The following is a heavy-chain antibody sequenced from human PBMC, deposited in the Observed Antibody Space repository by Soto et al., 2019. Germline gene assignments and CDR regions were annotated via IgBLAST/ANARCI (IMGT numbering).Heavy chain of an antibody. CDR3: ARERYYGMDV. CDR2: IYYSGST. Sequence: PSETLSLTCTVSVGSISSYYWSWIRQPPGKGLEWIGYIYYSGSTNYNPSLKSRVTISVDTSKNQFSLKLSSVTAADTAVYYCARERYYGMDVWGQGTTVTVSS. CDR1: VGSISSYY. V-gene: IGHV4-59*01. J-gene: IGHJ6*02.